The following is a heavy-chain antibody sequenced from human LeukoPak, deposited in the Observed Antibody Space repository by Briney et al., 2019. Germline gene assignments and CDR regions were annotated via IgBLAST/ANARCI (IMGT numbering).Heavy chain of an antibody. J-gene: IGHJ4*02. CDR3: ARVSTYFGVVTDFDY. V-gene: IGHV1-8*02. D-gene: IGHD3-3*01. CDR2: MNPNSGNT. Sequence: GASVKVSCKASGYTFTSYDINWVRQATGQGLEWMGWMNPNSGNTGYAQKLQGRVTMTRNTSISTAYMELSSLRSEDTAVYYCARVSTYFGVVTDFDYWGQGTLVTVSS. CDR1: GYTFTSYD.